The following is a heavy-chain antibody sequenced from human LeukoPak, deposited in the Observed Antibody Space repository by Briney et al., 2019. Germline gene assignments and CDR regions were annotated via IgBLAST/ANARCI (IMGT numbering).Heavy chain of an antibody. D-gene: IGHD3-9*01. CDR1: GFTFSSYG. V-gene: IGHV3-30*02. CDR2: TRFDGSKE. J-gene: IGHJ2*01. CDR3: AKDDFDFWYFDL. Sequence: GGSLRLSCAASGFTFSSYGMHFVRQAPGKGLEWVAFTRFDGSKEYYAESVKGRFTMSRDNSKNTVNLQMNSLRADDTAVYYCAKDDFDFWYFDLWGRGTLVIVS.